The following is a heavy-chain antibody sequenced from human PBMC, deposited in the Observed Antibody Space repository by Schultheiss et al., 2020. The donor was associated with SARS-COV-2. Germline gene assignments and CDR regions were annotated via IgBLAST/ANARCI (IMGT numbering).Heavy chain of an antibody. J-gene: IGHJ4*02. CDR3: ARSGRRYGENDY. V-gene: IGHV4-4*07. CDR1: DGSISTYY. CDR2: IYTSGST. Sequence: SQTLSLTCTVSDGSISTYYWSWIRQPAGKGLEWIGRIYTSGSTNYNPSLKSRVTMSVDTSKNQFSLKLSSVTAADTAVYYCARSGRRYGENDYWGQGTLVTVSS. D-gene: IGHD4-17*01.